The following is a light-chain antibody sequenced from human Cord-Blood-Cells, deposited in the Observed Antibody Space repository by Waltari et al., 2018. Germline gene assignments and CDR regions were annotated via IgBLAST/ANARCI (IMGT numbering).Light chain of an antibody. Sequence: QSALTQPASVSGSPGQSITISCTETSSDVGGYNSVSWYQQHPGKAPKLLIYDVSNRPSGVSNRFSGSKSGNTASLTISGLQAEDEADYYCSSYTSSSTWVFGGGTKLTVL. CDR1: SSDVGGYNS. CDR3: SSYTSSSTWV. J-gene: IGLJ3*02. CDR2: DVS. V-gene: IGLV2-14*03.